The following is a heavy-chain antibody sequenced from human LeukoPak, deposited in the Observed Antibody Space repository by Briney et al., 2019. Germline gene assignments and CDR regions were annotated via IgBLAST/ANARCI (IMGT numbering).Heavy chain of an antibody. J-gene: IGHJ5*02. CDR2: INPNSGGT. D-gene: IGHD7-27*01. CDR1: GYTFTVNY. V-gene: IGHV1-2*02. CDR3: ARENANGGHNWFDP. Sequence: ASVKVSCKPSGYTFTVNYIHWVRQAPGQGPEWMGWINPNSGGTNYAQKFQGRVTMTRDTSISTAYMELSRLTSDDTAVYYCARENANGGHNWFDPWGQGTLVTVSS.